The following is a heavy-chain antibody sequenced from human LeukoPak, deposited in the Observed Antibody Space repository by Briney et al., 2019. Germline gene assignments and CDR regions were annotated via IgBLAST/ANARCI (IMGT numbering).Heavy chain of an antibody. CDR1: GFIFSNYW. CDR3: ARDAGYGYDRFDY. CDR2: IKEDGTDK. J-gene: IGHJ4*02. D-gene: IGHD5-18*01. V-gene: IGHV3-7*01. Sequence: GGSLRLSCEATGFIFSNYWMAWLRQAPGKGLEWVANIKEDGTDKNYVDSMRGRFTISRDNAKNPLYLQMNSLRVEDTAVYYCARDAGYGYDRFDYWGQGTQVTVSS.